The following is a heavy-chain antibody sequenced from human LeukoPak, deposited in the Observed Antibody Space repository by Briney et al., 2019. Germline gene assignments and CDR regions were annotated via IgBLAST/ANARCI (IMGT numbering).Heavy chain of an antibody. CDR1: GYTFSNYY. CDR3: ARVGGSTVTTPYYFDY. D-gene: IGHD4-17*01. Sequence: GASVKVSCKASGYTFSNYYVYWERQAPGQGLEWMGIINPNGGTTSYAQKFQGRITVTRDTSTSTVYMELSSLRSEDTAVYYCARVGGSTVTTPYYFDYWGQGTPVTVSS. J-gene: IGHJ4*02. V-gene: IGHV1-46*03. CDR2: INPNGGTT.